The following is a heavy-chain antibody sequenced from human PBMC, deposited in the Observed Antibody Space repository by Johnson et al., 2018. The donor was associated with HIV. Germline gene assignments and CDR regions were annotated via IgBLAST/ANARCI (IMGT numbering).Heavy chain of an antibody. D-gene: IGHD4-17*01. Sequence: VQLVESGGGVVQPGGSLRLSCAASGITVSSNYMSWVRQAPGKGLEWVSGISWNSGSIGYADSVKGRFTISRDNAKNSLYLQMNSLRAEDTALYYCAKTTVRTTSFGSFGIWGQVTMVTVSS. J-gene: IGHJ3*02. CDR2: ISWNSGSI. CDR1: GITVSSNY. V-gene: IGHV3-9*01. CDR3: AKTTVRTTSFGSFGI.